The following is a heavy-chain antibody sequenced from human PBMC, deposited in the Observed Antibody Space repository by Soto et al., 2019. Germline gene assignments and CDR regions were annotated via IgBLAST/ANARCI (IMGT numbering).Heavy chain of an antibody. Sequence: ASVKVSCKASGYTFTSYDINWVRQATGQGLEWMGWMNPNSGNTGYAQKFQGRVTMTRNTSISTAYMELGSLRSEDTAVYYCASGVAGQYCSSTSCHNYWGQGTLVTVSS. V-gene: IGHV1-8*01. D-gene: IGHD2-2*01. CDR3: ASGVAGQYCSSTSCHNY. CDR1: GYTFTSYD. J-gene: IGHJ4*02. CDR2: MNPNSGNT.